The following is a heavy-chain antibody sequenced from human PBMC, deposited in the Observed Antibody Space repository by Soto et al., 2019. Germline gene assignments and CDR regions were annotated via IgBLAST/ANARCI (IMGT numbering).Heavy chain of an antibody. CDR3: ARDGAPAVGTFDY. D-gene: IGHD6-13*01. V-gene: IGHV3-30*02. Sequence: QVQLVESGGGVVQPGGSLRLSCAASGFTFSSYGMHWVRQAPGKGLEWVGFIRNDGSNKISADSVKGRFTISRDNSKNTVDLQMNSLRGDDTAVYYCARDGAPAVGTFDYWGQGTLVTVSS. J-gene: IGHJ4*02. CDR1: GFTFSSYG. CDR2: IRNDGSNK.